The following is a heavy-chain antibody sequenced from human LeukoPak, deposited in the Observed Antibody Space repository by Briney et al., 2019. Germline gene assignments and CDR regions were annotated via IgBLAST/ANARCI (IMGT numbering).Heavy chain of an antibody. Sequence: GGSLRLSCAASGFTFSDYYMSWIRQAPGKGLEWVSYISSSGSTIYYADSVKGRSTISRDNAKNSLYLQMNSLRAEDTAVYYCARGLFMDDFWSGYYTNWFDPRGQGTLVTVSS. V-gene: IGHV3-11*01. CDR3: ARGLFMDDFWSGYYTNWFDP. J-gene: IGHJ5*02. D-gene: IGHD3-3*01. CDR1: GFTFSDYY. CDR2: ISSSGSTI.